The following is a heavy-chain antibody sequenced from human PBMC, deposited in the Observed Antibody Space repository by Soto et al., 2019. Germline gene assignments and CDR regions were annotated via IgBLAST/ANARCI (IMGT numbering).Heavy chain of an antibody. D-gene: IGHD6-19*01. CDR1: GFTFSSNY. Sequence: GGSLRLSCAASGFTFSSNYMSWVRQAPGKGLEWVSVIYSGGSTYYADSVKGRFTISRDNSKNTLYLQMNSLRAEDKAVYYCARGKIAVAALDAFDIWGQGTMVTVSS. CDR2: IYSGGST. V-gene: IGHV3-66*01. J-gene: IGHJ3*02. CDR3: ARGKIAVAALDAFDI.